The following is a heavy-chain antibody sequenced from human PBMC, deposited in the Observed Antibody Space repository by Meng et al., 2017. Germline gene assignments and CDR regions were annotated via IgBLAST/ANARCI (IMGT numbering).Heavy chain of an antibody. J-gene: IGHJ4*02. CDR3: ARERLELLSSYFDY. CDR1: GGSVSSGSYY. V-gene: IGHV4-61*01. D-gene: IGHD1-7*01. Sequence: GSLRLSCTVSGGSVSSGSYYWSWIRQPPGRGLEWIGYIYYSGSTNYNPTLTSRVTISVDTSKNQFSLKLSSVTAADTAVYYCARERLELLSSYFDYWGQGTLVTVSS. CDR2: IYYSGST.